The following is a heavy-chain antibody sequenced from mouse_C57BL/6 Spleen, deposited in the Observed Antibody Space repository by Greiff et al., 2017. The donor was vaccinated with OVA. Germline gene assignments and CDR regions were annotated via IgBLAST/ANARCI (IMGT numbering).Heavy chain of an antibody. CDR3: ARQLWSYAMDY. CDR2: LSNGGGST. CDR1: GFTFSDYY. V-gene: IGHV5-12*01. J-gene: IGHJ4*01. D-gene: IGHD1-1*02. Sequence: EVHLVESGGGLVQPGGSLKLSCAASGFTFSDYYMYWVRQTPEKRLEWVAYLSNGGGSTYYPDTVKGRFTISRDNAKNPLYLQMSRLKSEDTAMYYCARQLWSYAMDYWGQGTSVTVSS.